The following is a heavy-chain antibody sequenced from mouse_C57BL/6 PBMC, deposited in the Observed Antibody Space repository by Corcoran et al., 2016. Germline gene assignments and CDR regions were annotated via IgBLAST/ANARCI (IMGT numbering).Heavy chain of an antibody. Sequence: EVQLQQSGPELVKPGASVKISCKASGYTFTDYYINWVQQSHGKSLEWIGDINPNNGGTSYNQKFKGKATLTVDKSSSTAYMELRSLTSEDSAVYYCARPRYDYDYYAMDYWGQGTSVTVST. CDR1: GYTFTDYY. CDR2: INPNNGGT. J-gene: IGHJ4*01. D-gene: IGHD2-4*01. V-gene: IGHV1-26*01. CDR3: ARPRYDYDYYAMDY.